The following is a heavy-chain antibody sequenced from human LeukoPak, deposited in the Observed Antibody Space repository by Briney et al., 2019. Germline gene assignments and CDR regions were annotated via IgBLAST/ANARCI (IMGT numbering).Heavy chain of an antibody. CDR1: GFTFSSYA. Sequence: GGSLRLSCAASGFTFSSYAMSWVRQAPGKGLEWVSIIYSGGSTYYADSVKGRFTISRDNSKNTLYLQMNSLRAEDTAVYYCAKDHDSGSYSWGQGTMVTVSS. J-gene: IGHJ3*01. V-gene: IGHV3-23*03. CDR2: IYSGGST. D-gene: IGHD1-26*01. CDR3: AKDHDSGSYS.